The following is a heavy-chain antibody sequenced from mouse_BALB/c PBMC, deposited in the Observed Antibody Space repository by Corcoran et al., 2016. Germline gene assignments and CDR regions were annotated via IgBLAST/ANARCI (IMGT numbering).Heavy chain of an antibody. CDR2: INTYTGEP. D-gene: IGHD3-1*01. J-gene: IGHJ3*01. V-gene: IGHV9-3-1*01. CDR1: GYTFTNYG. CDR3: ARGDSGSFAY. Sequence: QIQLVQSGPELKKPGETVKISCKASGYTFTNYGMNWVKQAPGKGLKWMGWINTYTGEPTYADDFKGRFAFSLETSASTAYLQINNLKNEDTATYFCARGDSGSFAYWGQGTLVTVSA.